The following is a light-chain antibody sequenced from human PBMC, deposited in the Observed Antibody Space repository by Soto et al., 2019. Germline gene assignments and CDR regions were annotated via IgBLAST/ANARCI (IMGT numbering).Light chain of an antibody. CDR2: GAS. CDR3: QQYGSSGT. CDR1: QSVSSY. J-gene: IGKJ1*01. V-gene: IGKV3-20*01. Sequence: RVLPLSPGTLSLSPGERATLSCRASQSVSSYLAWYQQKPGQAPRLLIYGASNRATGIPDRFSGSGSGTDFTLTISRQEPEDVAVYYWQQYGSSGTFGQGTKVDIK.